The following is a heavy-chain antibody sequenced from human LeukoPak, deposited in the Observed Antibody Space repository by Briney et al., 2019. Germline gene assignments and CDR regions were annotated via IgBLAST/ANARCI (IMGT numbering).Heavy chain of an antibody. V-gene: IGHV1-2*02. CDR2: LNPHSGGT. Sequence: ASVKVSCKASGYTLRDYYTSWVRQAPGQGLEWLGWLNPHSGGTNYAQKFQGRVTLTSDTSTSTAYMELSLLTSDDTAIYYCARGLRIINGLDVWGQGTTVIVSS. D-gene: IGHD2-15*01. J-gene: IGHJ6*02. CDR3: ARGLRIINGLDV. CDR1: GYTLRDYY.